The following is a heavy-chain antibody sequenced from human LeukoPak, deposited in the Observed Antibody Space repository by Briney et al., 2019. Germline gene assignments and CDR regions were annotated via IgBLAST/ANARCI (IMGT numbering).Heavy chain of an antibody. CDR3: AKEKVDVRGNKYYYYYGLDV. CDR2: INHSGIN. J-gene: IGHJ6*02. Sequence: PLDSLSLTCEVYGGSFSGYSLTWIRQPPGKGLEWIGEINHSGINHISPGLKSRVTISADTSKKQVFLNLSSVTAADTAVYYCAKEKVDVRGNKYYYYYGLDVWGQGTTVTVSS. D-gene: IGHD3-10*02. CDR1: GGSFSGYS. V-gene: IGHV4-34*01.